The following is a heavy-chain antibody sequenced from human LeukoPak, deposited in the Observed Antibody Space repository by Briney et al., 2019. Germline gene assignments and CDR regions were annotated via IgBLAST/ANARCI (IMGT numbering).Heavy chain of an antibody. D-gene: IGHD2-15*01. CDR2: INHSGST. Sequence: SETLSLTCTVSGDSISNYYWSWIRQPPGKGLEWIGEINHSGSTNYNPSLKSRVTISVDTSKNQFSLKLSSVTAADTAVYYCASNCSGGSCPFDYWGQGTLVTVSS. CDR1: GDSISNYY. V-gene: IGHV4-34*01. CDR3: ASNCSGGSCPFDY. J-gene: IGHJ4*02.